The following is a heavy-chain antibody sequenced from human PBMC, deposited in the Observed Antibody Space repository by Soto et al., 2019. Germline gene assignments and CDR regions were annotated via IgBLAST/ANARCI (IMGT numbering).Heavy chain of an antibody. CDR1: GFTFRSYG. D-gene: IGHD2-15*01. CDR2: ISNDGTNK. V-gene: IGHV3-30*18. J-gene: IGHJ6*02. Sequence: GGSLRLSCAASGFTFRSYGMHWVRQAPGKGLEWLAVISNDGTNKYLADSVKGRLTLSRDNSRNTLSLEINNLRPEDTAVYYCGKDTLDCSGGDCPLYYYYYGMDVWGQGTTVTVSS. CDR3: GKDTLDCSGGDCPLYYYYYGMDV.